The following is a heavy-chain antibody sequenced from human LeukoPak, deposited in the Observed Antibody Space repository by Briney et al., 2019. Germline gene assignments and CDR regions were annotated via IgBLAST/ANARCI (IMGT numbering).Heavy chain of an antibody. CDR1: GYSISSGYY. J-gene: IGHJ4*02. CDR2: IYHSGTT. V-gene: IGHV4-38-2*02. CDR3: ASGLVGATTSDY. D-gene: IGHD1-26*01. Sequence: FGTLSPSRTLSGYSISSGYYWGWIRRPPGKGLEWITSIYHSGTTYHNPCLKSRVTISVDTSKNQFSLKLSSVTAADTAVDYCASGLVGATTSDYWGQGTLVTVSS.